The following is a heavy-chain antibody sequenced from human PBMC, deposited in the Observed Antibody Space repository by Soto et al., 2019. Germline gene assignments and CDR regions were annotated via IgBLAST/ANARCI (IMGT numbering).Heavy chain of an antibody. V-gene: IGHV1-18*04. CDR2: ISAYNGNT. CDR3: ANLSGSYVYDAFDI. Sequence: ASGKVSCTAPGYSFTSYGISWVGQASGQGLEWMGWISAYNGNTNYAQKLQGRVPMTTDTSTSTAYMELRSLRSDDTAVYYCANLSGSYVYDAFDIWGQGPMV. D-gene: IGHD1-26*01. J-gene: IGHJ3*02. CDR1: GYSFTSYG.